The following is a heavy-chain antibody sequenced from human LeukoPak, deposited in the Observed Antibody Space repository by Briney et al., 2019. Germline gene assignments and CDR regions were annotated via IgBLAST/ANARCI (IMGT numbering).Heavy chain of an antibody. J-gene: IGHJ3*02. CDR3: AREQGDSSGWEGAFDI. V-gene: IGHV1-46*01. CDR2: INPSGGST. Sequence: ASVKVSCKASGYTFTSYYMHWVRQAPGQGLEWMGIINPSGGSTSYAQKFQGRVTMTRGTSTSTVYMELSSLRSEDTAVYYCAREQGDSSGWEGAFDIWGQGTMVTVSS. D-gene: IGHD6-19*01. CDR1: GYTFTSYY.